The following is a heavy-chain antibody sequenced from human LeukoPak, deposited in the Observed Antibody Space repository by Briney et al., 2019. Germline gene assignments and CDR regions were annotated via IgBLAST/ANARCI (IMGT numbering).Heavy chain of an antibody. CDR1: GYTFTSYD. V-gene: IGHV1-18*01. D-gene: IGHD6-6*01. Sequence: ASVKVSCKASGYTFTSYDINWVRQAPGQGLEWMGWISAYTGKTNYAQKFQGRVTMTTNTSTSTAYMELRSLRSDDTAVYYCARREYTSSSPIRYWGQGTLVTVSS. CDR2: ISAYTGKT. J-gene: IGHJ4*02. CDR3: ARREYTSSSPIRY.